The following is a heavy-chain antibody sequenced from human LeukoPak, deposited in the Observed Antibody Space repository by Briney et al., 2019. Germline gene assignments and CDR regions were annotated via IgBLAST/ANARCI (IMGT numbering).Heavy chain of an antibody. CDR3: ARDYYYYYGMDV. CDR1: GGSISSYY. Sequence: SETLSLTCTVSGGSISSYYWSWIRQPPGKGLEWIGYIYYSGSTNYNSSLKSRVTISVDTSKNQFSLKLSSVTAADTAVYYCARDYYYYYGMDVWGQGTTVTVSS. V-gene: IGHV4-59*01. CDR2: IYYSGST. J-gene: IGHJ6*02.